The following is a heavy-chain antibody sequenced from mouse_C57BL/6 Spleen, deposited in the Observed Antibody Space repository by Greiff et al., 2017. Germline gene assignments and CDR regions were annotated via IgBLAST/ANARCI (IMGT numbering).Heavy chain of an antibody. D-gene: IGHD1-3*01. CDR2: IYPGDGDT. Sequence: VQLQQSGAELVKPGASVKISCKASGYAFSSYWMNWVKQRPGKGLEWIGQIYPGDGDTNYNGKFKGKATLTADKSSSTAYMQLSSLTSEDSAVYFCARTGLTSQWDYWGQGTTLTVSS. V-gene: IGHV1-80*01. CDR1: GYAFSSYW. CDR3: ARTGLTSQWDY. J-gene: IGHJ2*01.